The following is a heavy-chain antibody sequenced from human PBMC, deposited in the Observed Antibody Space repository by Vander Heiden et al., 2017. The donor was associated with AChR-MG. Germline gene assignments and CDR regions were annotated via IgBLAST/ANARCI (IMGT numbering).Heavy chain of an antibody. Sequence: EVQLVESGGGLVKPGGSLRLSCAASGFIFRNAWMSWVRQAPGKGLEWVGHIKSQTDGGTIDYAAPVRGRFTISRDDSENTLYPQMNSLGTEDTAVYYCATGVVAVASWFDYWGQGTLVTVSS. V-gene: IGHV3-15*01. J-gene: IGHJ4*02. CDR2: IKSQTDGGTI. CDR1: GFIFRNAW. D-gene: IGHD2-15*01. CDR3: ATGVVAVASWFDY.